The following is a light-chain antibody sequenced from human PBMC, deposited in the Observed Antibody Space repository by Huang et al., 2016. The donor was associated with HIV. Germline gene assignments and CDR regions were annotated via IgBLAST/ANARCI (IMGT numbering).Light chain of an antibody. J-gene: IGKJ5*01. CDR3: QQYNNWPPVT. CDR1: ESVGRT. CDR2: GAS. V-gene: IGKV3-15*01. Sequence: ETVIMQSPATLSVSPGERVTLSCRASESVGRTLALYQQRSGQAPRLLIYGASTRAPGIPARFNGRGSGTEFTLTISSLQSEDLAVYYCQQYNNWPPVTFGQGTRLEIK.